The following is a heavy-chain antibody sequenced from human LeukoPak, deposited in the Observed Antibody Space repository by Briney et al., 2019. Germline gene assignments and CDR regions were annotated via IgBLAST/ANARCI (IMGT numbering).Heavy chain of an antibody. CDR2: IRYDGTNK. Sequence: GESLRLSYSASGFIFSSYGMHWVRQAPGKGLEWVAFIRYDGTNKYSAASVKGPFSISRANSKNPLYLQMNSLRAEDTAVYYWAKDTVKVSTISRVPHYTDVWDKGTTVTIYS. V-gene: IGHV3-30*02. J-gene: IGHJ6*03. D-gene: IGHD5/OR15-5a*01. CDR1: GFIFSSYG. CDR3: AKDTVKVSTISRVPHYTDV.